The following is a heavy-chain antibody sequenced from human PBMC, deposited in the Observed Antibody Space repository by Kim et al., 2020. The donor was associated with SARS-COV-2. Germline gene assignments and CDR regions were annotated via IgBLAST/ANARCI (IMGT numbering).Heavy chain of an antibody. V-gene: IGHV3-15*01. CDR2: IKSKTDGGTT. CDR3: TTDLYYDSSGYWDY. D-gene: IGHD3-22*01. Sequence: LSLTCAASGFTFSNAWMSWVRQAPGKGLEWVGRIKSKTDGGTTDYAAPVKGRVTISRDDSKNTLYLQMNSLKSEDTAVYYCTTDLYYDSSGYWDYWGQGTLVTVSS. J-gene: IGHJ4*02. CDR1: GFTFSNAW.